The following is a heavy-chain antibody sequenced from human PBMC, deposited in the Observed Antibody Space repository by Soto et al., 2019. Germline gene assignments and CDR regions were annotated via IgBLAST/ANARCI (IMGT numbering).Heavy chain of an antibody. CDR2: IYYSGGT. D-gene: IGHD6-6*01. Sequence: SETLSLTCTVSGGSISSSSYYWGWIRQPPGKGLEWIGSIYYSGGTYYNPSLKSRVTISVDTSKNQFSLKLSSVTAADTAVYYCASVLYSSSSIDYWGQGTLVTVSS. J-gene: IGHJ4*02. CDR1: GGSISSSSYY. CDR3: ASVLYSSSSIDY. V-gene: IGHV4-39*01.